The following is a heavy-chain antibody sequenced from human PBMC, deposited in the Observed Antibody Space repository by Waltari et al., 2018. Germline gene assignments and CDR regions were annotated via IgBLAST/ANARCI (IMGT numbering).Heavy chain of an antibody. CDR2: INQDGSEK. V-gene: IGHV3-7*01. J-gene: IGHJ4*02. D-gene: IGHD6-13*01. CDR1: GFPFMNNW. Sequence: EVQLVESGGGLVQPGGSLSLYCSASGFPFMNNWMTWVRQAPGKGLEWVANINQDGSEKYSVESVKGRFTISRDNAKNSLYLQLNSLRADDTAVYYCTRGGDDSSWYWRNWGQGTLVTVSS. CDR3: TRGGDDSSWYWRN.